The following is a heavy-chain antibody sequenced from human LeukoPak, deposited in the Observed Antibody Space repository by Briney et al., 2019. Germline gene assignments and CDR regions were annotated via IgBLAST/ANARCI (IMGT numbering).Heavy chain of an antibody. CDR2: ISTYNGNT. Sequence: ASVKVSCKASGYTFTTYGIHWVRQAPGQGLEWMGWISTYNGNTNYAQKRQGRVTMTTDTSTSTAYMELRSLRSDDTAIYYCARIHMTTVTTSLDWYFDLWGRGTLVTVSS. V-gene: IGHV1-18*01. J-gene: IGHJ2*01. CDR3: ARIHMTTVTTSLDWYFDL. CDR1: GYTFTTYG. D-gene: IGHD4-17*01.